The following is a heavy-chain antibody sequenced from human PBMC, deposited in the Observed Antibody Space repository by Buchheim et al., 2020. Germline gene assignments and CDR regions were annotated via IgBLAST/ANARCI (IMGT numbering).Heavy chain of an antibody. CDR1: GFSFSSYG. J-gene: IGHJ4*02. D-gene: IGHD1-7*01. V-gene: IGHV3-23*01. CDR3: AKVFLELSQSMFDY. CDR2: ISGSGDNT. Sequence: QLFESGGGLVQPGGSLRLSCVASGFSFSSYGMSWVRQAPGKGLEWVSSISGSGDNTYYPDSVKGRFTISRDNSKNTVFLEMNSLRDEDTAVYYCAKVFLELSQSMFDYWGLGTL.